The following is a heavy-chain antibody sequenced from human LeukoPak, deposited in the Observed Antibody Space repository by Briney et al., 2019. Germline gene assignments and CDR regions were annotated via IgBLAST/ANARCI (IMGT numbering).Heavy chain of an antibody. CDR2: IYHSGST. CDR3: ARASHRSHDTIYGMDV. V-gene: IGHV4-34*01. Sequence: SETLSLTCAVYGGSFSGYYWSWIRQPPGKGLEWIGSIYHSGSTYYNPSLKSRVTISVDTSKNQFSLKLSSVTAADTAVYYCARASHRSHDTIYGMDVWGQGTTVIVSS. CDR1: GGSFSGYY. D-gene: IGHD3-9*01. J-gene: IGHJ6*02.